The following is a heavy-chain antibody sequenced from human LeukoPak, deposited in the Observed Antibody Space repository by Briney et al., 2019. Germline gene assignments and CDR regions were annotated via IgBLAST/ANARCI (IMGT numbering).Heavy chain of an antibody. CDR1: GYSISSGYY. CDR2: IYHSGST. CDR3: ARDPDP. Sequence: SETLSLTCTVSGYSISSGYYWGWIRQPPGKGLEWIGIIYHSGSTYYNPSLKSRVTMSVDTSKNQVSLKLNSVTAADTAVYYWARDPDPWGQGTRVTAPS. J-gene: IGHJ5*02. V-gene: IGHV4-38-2*02.